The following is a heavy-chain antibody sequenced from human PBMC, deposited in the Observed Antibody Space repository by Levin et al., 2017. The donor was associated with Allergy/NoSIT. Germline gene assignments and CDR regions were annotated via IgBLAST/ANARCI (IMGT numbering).Heavy chain of an antibody. D-gene: IGHD3-22*01. V-gene: IGHV3-7*01. Sequence: SCAASGFTFSSYWMSWVRQAPGKGLEWVANIKQDGSEKYYVDSVKGRFTISRDNAKTSLYLQMNSLRTEDTAVYYCAKNMIAPDYYYYYGMDVWGQGTTVTVSS. CDR2: IKQDGSEK. J-gene: IGHJ6*02. CDR3: AKNMIAPDYYYYYGMDV. CDR1: GFTFSSYW.